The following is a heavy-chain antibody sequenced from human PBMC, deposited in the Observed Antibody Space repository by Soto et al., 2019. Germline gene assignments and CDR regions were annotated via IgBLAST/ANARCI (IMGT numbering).Heavy chain of an antibody. D-gene: IGHD3-3*01. Sequence: EVQLVESGGGQVKPGGSLRLSCAASGFSFSTYSMNWVRQAPGKGLEWVSSIHSSSRYIYYADSVKGRVTISRDNAKNSLFLKMSSLKSEDTAVYYCARGTKNFWIREDAFDIWGQGTIVSVS. CDR1: GFSFSTYS. CDR3: ARGTKNFWIREDAFDI. V-gene: IGHV3-21*01. CDR2: IHSSSRYI. J-gene: IGHJ3*02.